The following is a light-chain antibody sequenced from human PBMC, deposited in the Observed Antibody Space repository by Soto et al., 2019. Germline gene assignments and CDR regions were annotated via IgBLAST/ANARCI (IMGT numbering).Light chain of an antibody. CDR3: QQYGSSPRT. CDR2: DTS. Sequence: EIVMSQSPATLSVSTGERATLSCRASQSVSSNLAWYQQKPGQAPRLLIYDTSNRATGIPDRFSGSGSGTDFSLTISSLEPGDLAVYYCQQYGSSPRTFGQGTKVDIK. V-gene: IGKV3-20*01. J-gene: IGKJ1*01. CDR1: QSVSSN.